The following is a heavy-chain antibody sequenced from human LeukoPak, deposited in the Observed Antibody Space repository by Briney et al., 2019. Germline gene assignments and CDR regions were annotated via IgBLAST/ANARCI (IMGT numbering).Heavy chain of an antibody. CDR1: GGTFSSYA. D-gene: IGHD3-16*01. CDR3: ATWGASEVRNPFDY. CDR2: IIPIFGTA. V-gene: IGHV1-69*13. Sequence: GASVKVSCKASGGTFSSYAISWVRQAPRQGLEWMGGIIPIFGTANYAQKFQGRVTITADESTSTAYMELSSLRSEDTAVYYCATWGASEVRNPFDYWGQGTLVTVSS. J-gene: IGHJ4*02.